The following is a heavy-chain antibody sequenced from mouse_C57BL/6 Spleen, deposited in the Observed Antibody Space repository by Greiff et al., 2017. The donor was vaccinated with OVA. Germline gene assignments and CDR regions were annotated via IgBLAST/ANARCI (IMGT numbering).Heavy chain of an antibody. CDR2: INPNNGGT. Sequence: EVQLQQSGPELVRPGASVQISCKASGYTFTDYYMNWVKQSHGKSLEWIGDINPNNGGTSYNQKFKGKATLTVDKYSSTAYMELRSLTSEDSAVYYCVLDSSGYVNFAYWGQGTLVTVSA. CDR3: VLDSSGYVNFAY. CDR1: GYTFTDYY. J-gene: IGHJ3*01. V-gene: IGHV1-26*01. D-gene: IGHD3-2*02.